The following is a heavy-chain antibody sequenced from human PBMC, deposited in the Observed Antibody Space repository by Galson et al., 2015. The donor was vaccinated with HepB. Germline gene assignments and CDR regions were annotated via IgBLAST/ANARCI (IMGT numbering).Heavy chain of an antibody. Sequence: SVKVSCKASGGTFSSYAISWVRQAPGQGLEWMGRIIPILGIANYAQKFQGRVTITADKSTSTAYMELSSLRSEDTAVYYCARDVGAIDDAFDIWGQGTMVTVSS. J-gene: IGHJ3*02. V-gene: IGHV1-69*04. CDR3: ARDVGAIDDAFDI. CDR2: IIPILGIA. CDR1: GGTFSSYA. D-gene: IGHD1-26*01.